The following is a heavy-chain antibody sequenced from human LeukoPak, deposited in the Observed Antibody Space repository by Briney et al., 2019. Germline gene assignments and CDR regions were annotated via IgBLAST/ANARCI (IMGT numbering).Heavy chain of an antibody. CDR2: IDSGRGSST. CDR3: ARVPREYSGSYFGFDY. J-gene: IGHJ4*02. D-gene: IGHD1-26*01. Sequence: GGSLRLSCAASGFTFSSYEMNWVRQAPGKGLEWVSYIDSGRGSSTNYADSVKGRFTISRDNAKNSLYLQMNSLRAEDTAVYYCARVPREYSGSYFGFDYWGQGTLVTVSS. CDR1: GFTFSSYE. V-gene: IGHV3-48*03.